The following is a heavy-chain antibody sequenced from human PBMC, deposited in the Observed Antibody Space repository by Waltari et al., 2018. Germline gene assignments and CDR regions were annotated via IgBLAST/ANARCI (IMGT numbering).Heavy chain of an antibody. V-gene: IGHV3-43*01. CDR1: GLPLIVLT. CDR2: ISWDGGST. J-gene: IGHJ4*02. CDR3: AKDMVY. Sequence: EVQLVESGGVVVQPGGSRDLSVQASGLPLIVLTMHWVRQAPGKGLEWVSLISWDGGSTYYADSVKGRFTISRDNSKNSLYLQMNSLRTEDTALYFCAKDMVYWGQGTLVTVSS.